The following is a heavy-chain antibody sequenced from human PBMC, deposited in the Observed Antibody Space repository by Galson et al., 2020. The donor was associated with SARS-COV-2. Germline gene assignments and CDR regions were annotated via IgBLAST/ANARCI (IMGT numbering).Heavy chain of an antibody. Sequence: SETLSLTCAVYGGSFSGYYWSWIRQPPGKGLEWIGEINHSGSTNYNPSLKSRVTISVDTSKNQFSLKLSSVTAADTVVYYCARADSSSYAFDIWGQGTMVTVSS. D-gene: IGHD6-6*01. CDR2: INHSGST. CDR1: GGSFSGYY. CDR3: ARADSSSYAFDI. V-gene: IGHV4-34*01. J-gene: IGHJ3*02.